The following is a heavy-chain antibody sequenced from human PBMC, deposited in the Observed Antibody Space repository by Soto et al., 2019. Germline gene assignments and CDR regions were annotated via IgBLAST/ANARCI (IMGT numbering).Heavy chain of an antibody. CDR1: GYTFTGYY. J-gene: IGHJ5*02. D-gene: IGHD3-3*01. Sequence: ASVKVSCKASGYTFTGYYMHWVRQAPGQGLEWMGWINPNSGGTNYAQKFQGRVTMTRDTSISTAYMELSRLRSDDTAVYYCARGGEYYDFWSGYCRQRGNWFDPWGQGTLVTV. CDR2: INPNSGGT. V-gene: IGHV1-2*02. CDR3: ARGGEYYDFWSGYCRQRGNWFDP.